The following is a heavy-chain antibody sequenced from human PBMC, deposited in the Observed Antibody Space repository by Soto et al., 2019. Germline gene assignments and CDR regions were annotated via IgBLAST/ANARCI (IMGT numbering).Heavy chain of an antibody. CDR2: IYHSVST. CDR3: ARGTWIQLWSFSDYFDY. Sequence: PSETLSLTCTVSGYSINSDDYWGWIRQPPGKGLEWIASIYHSVSTFYNPSLRSRVTISVDTSKNQFSLKLSSVTAADTAVYYCARGTWIQLWSFSDYFDYWGQGTLVTVSS. D-gene: IGHD5-18*01. V-gene: IGHV4-38-2*02. CDR1: GYSINSDDY. J-gene: IGHJ4*02.